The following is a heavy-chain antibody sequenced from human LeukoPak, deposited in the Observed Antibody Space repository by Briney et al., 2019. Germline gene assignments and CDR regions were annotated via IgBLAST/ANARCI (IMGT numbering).Heavy chain of an antibody. Sequence: SETLSLTCTVSGGSISSYYWSWIRQPPGKGLEWIAYISGIGSINYNPSLKSRVTISLDTSKNQFSPKLSSVTAADTAVYYCAGHHPRNTVDFWGQGTLVTVSS. D-gene: IGHD2-8*02. V-gene: IGHV4-59*08. CDR3: AGHHPRNTVDF. CDR2: ISGIGSI. J-gene: IGHJ4*02. CDR1: GGSISSYY.